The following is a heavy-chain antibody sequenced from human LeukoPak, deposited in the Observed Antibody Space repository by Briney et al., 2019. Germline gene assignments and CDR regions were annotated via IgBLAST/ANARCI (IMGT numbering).Heavy chain of an antibody. J-gene: IGHJ4*02. D-gene: IGHD4-17*01. CDR3: ARALYGDYVPGGY. Sequence: SETLSLTCTVSGGSISSYYWSWIRQPPGKGLEWIGYIYYSGSTYYNPSLKSRVTISVDTSKNQFSLKLSSVTAADTAVYYCARALYGDYVPGGYWGQGTLVTVSS. CDR1: GGSISSYY. V-gene: IGHV4-59*08. CDR2: IYYSGST.